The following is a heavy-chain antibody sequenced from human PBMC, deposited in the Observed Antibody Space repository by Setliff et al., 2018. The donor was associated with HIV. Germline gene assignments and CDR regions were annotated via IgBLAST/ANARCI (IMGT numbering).Heavy chain of an antibody. V-gene: IGHV4-38-2*02. CDR3: ARDDSIVLVPAIMRGDGFDF. Sequence: PSETLSLTCAASGYSINSGFSRAWIRQPPGKGLEWIGSSYYSGSTFHKRSLKSRVTISVDTSRNQFSLELASVTAADTAIYYCARDDSIVLVPAIMRGDGFDFWGQGRMATVSS. J-gene: IGHJ3*01. CDR2: SYYSGST. D-gene: IGHD2-2*01. CDR1: GYSINSGFS.